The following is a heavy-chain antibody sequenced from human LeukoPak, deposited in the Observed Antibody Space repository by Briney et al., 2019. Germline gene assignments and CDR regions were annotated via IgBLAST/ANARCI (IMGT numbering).Heavy chain of an antibody. D-gene: IGHD4-17*01. J-gene: IGHJ4*02. CDR1: GFTFSNFW. Sequence: EGSLRLSCTASGFTFSNFWMGWVRQAPGKGLEWVANIKQDETEKFYLGSVKGRFTISRDNAKNSLYLQMNSLRAEDTAVYYCAKHKENYGDSCLDDYWGQGTLVTVSS. V-gene: IGHV3-7*03. CDR3: AKHKENYGDSCLDDY. CDR2: IKQDETEK.